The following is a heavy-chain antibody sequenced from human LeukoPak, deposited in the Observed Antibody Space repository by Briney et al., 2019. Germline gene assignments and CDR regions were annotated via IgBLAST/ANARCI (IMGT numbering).Heavy chain of an antibody. V-gene: IGHV3-23*01. J-gene: IGHJ5*02. CDR2: IAASSGST. D-gene: IGHD4-17*01. CDR3: AKAAYGDYVNWFDP. Sequence: GGSLRLSCAASGFTFRNYAMYWVRQAPGKGLEWVSSIAASSGSTYYADSVKGRFTISRDNSKNTLYLQMNSLRAEDTALYYCAKAAYGDYVNWFDPWGQGTLVTVSS. CDR1: GFTFRNYA.